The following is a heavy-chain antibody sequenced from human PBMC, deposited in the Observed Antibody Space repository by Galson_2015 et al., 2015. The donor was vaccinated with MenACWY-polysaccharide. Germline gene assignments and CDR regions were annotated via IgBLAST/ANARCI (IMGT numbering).Heavy chain of an antibody. V-gene: IGHV1-69*13. CDR1: GGTFSSYA. D-gene: IGHD3-10*01. J-gene: IGHJ5*02. CDR3: ARDPITMVRGVIIHSDWFDP. Sequence: SVKVSCKASGGTFSSYAISWVRQAPGQGLEWMGGIIPIFGTANYAQKFQGRVTITADESTSTAYMELSSLRSEDTAVYYCARDPITMVRGVIIHSDWFDPWGQGTLVTVSS. CDR2: IIPIFGTA.